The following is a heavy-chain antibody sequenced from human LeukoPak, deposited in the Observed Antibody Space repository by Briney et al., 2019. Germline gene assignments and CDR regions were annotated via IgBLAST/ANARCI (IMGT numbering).Heavy chain of an antibody. J-gene: IGHJ3*02. CDR3: ASCGGDWHDVAFDI. CDR2: ISAYNGNT. V-gene: IGHV1-18*01. CDR1: GSTFSSYA. D-gene: IGHD2-21*02. Sequence: ASVKVSCKASGSTFSSYAISWVRQAPGQGLEWMGWISAYNGNTNYAQKLQGRVTMTTDTSTSTAYMELRSLRSDDTAVYYCASCGGDWHDVAFDIWGQGTMVTVSS.